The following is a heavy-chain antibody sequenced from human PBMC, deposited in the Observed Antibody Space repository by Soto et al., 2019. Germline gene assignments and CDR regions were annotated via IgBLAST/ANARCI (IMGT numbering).Heavy chain of an antibody. D-gene: IGHD3-22*01. CDR2: IYSGGET. J-gene: IGHJ4*02. Sequence: PWGSLRLSCAASGFSVFNSYMTWVRLAPGMGLEWVSVIYSGGETLYADSVKGRFTISRDNSKNSLYLQMNSLRAEDTALYYCARGPGGYYDYWGQGTLVTVSS. V-gene: IGHV3-53*01. CDR3: ARGPGGYYDY. CDR1: GFSVFNSY.